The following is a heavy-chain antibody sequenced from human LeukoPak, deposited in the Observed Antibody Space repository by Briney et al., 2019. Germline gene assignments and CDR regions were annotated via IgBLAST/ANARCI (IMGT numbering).Heavy chain of an antibody. J-gene: IGHJ4*02. Sequence: ASVKVSCKASGYTFTSYGISWVRQAPGQGLEWMGWINPNSGGTNYAQKFQGRVTMTRDTSISTAYMELSRLRSDDTAVYYCARVLHDYGDYYFDYWGQGTLVTVSS. CDR3: ARVLHDYGDYYFDY. D-gene: IGHD4-17*01. CDR2: INPNSGGT. V-gene: IGHV1-2*02. CDR1: GYTFTSYG.